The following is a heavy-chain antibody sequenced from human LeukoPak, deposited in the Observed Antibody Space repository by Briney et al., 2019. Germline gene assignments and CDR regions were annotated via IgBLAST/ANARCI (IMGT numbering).Heavy chain of an antibody. CDR3: AKVIRGGYGMDV. J-gene: IGHJ6*02. Sequence: GGTLRLSCAASGFTFSSFGMNWVRQAPGKGLEWVSYISDSSSLTYYADSVKGRFTISRDNAKNSLSLQLNSLRDEDTAVYFCAKVIRGGYGMDVWGQGTTVTVSS. D-gene: IGHD3-10*01. V-gene: IGHV3-48*02. CDR1: GFTFSSFG. CDR2: ISDSSSLT.